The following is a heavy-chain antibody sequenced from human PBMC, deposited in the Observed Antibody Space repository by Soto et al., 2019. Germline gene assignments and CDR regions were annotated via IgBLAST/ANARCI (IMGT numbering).Heavy chain of an antibody. V-gene: IGHV1-2*04. D-gene: IGHD3-16*01. CDR3: VRDTRGDLGAFDI. Sequence: ASVKVSCKASGYTFTGYYMHWVRQAPGQGLEWMGWINPNSGGTNYAQKFQGWVTMTRDTSISTAYMELSRLRSDDTAVYYCVRDTRGDLGAFDIWGQGTMVTVSS. J-gene: IGHJ3*02. CDR1: GYTFTGYY. CDR2: INPNSGGT.